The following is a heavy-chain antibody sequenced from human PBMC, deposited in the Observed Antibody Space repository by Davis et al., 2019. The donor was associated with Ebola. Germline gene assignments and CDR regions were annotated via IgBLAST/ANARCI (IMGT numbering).Heavy chain of an antibody. CDR2: IKQDGSEN. V-gene: IGHV3-7*01. CDR3: AREEVYDFWSGYQFYGMDV. D-gene: IGHD3-3*01. Sequence: PGGSLRLSCAASGFTFSSYWMSWVRQAPGKGLEWVANIKQDGSENYYLDSVKGRFTISRDNAKKLLYLQMNSLRAEDTGIYYCAREEVYDFWSGYQFYGMDVWGPGTTVIVSS. CDR1: GFTFSSYW. J-gene: IGHJ6*02.